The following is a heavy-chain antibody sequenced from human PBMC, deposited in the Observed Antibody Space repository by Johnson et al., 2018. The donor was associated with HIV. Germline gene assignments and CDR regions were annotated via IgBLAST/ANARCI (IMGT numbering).Heavy chain of an antibody. CDR3: ARGGMRGELGAFDI. J-gene: IGHJ3*02. CDR1: GFTFSSYG. CDR2: ISYDGSNK. D-gene: IGHD1-26*01. V-gene: IGHV3-30*03. Sequence: QVQLVESGGGVVQPGRSLRLSCAASGFTFSSYGMHWVRQAPGKGLEWVAVISYDGSNKYYADSVKGRFTISRDNAKNSLYLQMNRLRAEDTALYYCARGGMRGELGAFDIWGQGTMVTVSS.